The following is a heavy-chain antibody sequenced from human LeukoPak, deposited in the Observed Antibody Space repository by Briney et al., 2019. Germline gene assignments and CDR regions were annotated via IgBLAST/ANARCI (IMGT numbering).Heavy chain of an antibody. J-gene: IGHJ5*02. Sequence: PGRSLRLSRAASGFTFSTSGMHWVRQAPGKGLEWVAVMSYDGSNKNYGDSVKGRFTISRDNSKNTLYLQMNSLRPEDTAVYYCAKDPQGENWLDPWGQGTLVTVSS. V-gene: IGHV3-33*05. CDR2: MSYDGSNK. CDR3: AKDPQGENWLDP. CDR1: GFTFSTSG.